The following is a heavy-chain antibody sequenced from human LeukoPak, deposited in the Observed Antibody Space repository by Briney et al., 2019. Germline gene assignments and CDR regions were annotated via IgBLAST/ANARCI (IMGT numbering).Heavy chain of an antibody. J-gene: IGHJ6*03. CDR2: IYYSGST. CDR3: ARNLVVVPAYMDV. CDR1: GGSISSSSYY. Sequence: PSETLSLTCTVSGGSISSSSYYWGWIRQPPGKGLEWIGSIYYSGSTYYNPSLKSRVTISVDTSKNQFSLKLSSVTAADTAVYYCARNLVVVPAYMDVWGKGTTVTVSS. V-gene: IGHV4-39*01. D-gene: IGHD2-2*01.